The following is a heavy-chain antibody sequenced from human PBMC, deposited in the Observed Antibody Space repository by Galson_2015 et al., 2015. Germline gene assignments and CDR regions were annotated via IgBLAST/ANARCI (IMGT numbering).Heavy chain of an antibody. D-gene: IGHD3-3*01. V-gene: IGHV4-59*01. CDR3: ATFGAVVH. J-gene: IGHJ5*02. Sequence: LSLTCTVSVGSITSYYWSWIRQPPGKGLEWIGYIYYSGITNYNPSLKSRVTMSVDTSKNQFSLKLTSVTAADTAVYYCATFGAVVHWGQGSLVTVSS. CDR2: IYYSGIT. CDR1: VGSITSYY.